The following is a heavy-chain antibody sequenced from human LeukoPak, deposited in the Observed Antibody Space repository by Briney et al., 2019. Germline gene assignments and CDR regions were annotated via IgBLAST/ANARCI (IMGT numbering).Heavy chain of an antibody. CDR2: IYYSGST. D-gene: IGHD3-22*01. Sequence: SETLSLTCTVSGGSISSGGSYWSWIRQHPGKGLEWIGYIYYSGSTYYNPSLKSRVTISVDTSKNQFSLKLSSVTAADTAVYYCARGFDSSVNSDAFDIWGQGTMVTVSS. CDR3: ARGFDSSVNSDAFDI. CDR1: GGSISSGGSY. J-gene: IGHJ3*02. V-gene: IGHV4-31*03.